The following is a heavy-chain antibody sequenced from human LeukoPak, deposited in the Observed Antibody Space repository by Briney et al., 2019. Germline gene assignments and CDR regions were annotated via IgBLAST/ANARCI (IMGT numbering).Heavy chain of an antibody. V-gene: IGHV4-39*07. CDR1: GGSISSSSYY. CDR3: AREMVDTAMVHGY. Sequence: SETLSLTCTVSGGSISSSSYYWGSIRQPPEKGLGWIGSIYYSGSTCYNPSLKSRVTISVDTAKNQFSLKLSSVTAADPAVYCSAREMVDTAMVHGYWGHRTLVTVSS. D-gene: IGHD5-18*01. CDR2: IYYSGST. J-gene: IGHJ4*01.